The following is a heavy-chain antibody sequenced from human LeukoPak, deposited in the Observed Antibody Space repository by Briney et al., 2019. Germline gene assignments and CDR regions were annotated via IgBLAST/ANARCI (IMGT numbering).Heavy chain of an antibody. Sequence: ASVKVSCKASGYTFTGYYMHWVRQAPGQGLEWMGWINPNSGGTNYAQKFQGRVTMTRDTSISTAYMELSRLRSDDTAVHYCAREVDGYNFPYYYYYMDVWGKGTTVTISS. V-gene: IGHV1-2*02. CDR1: GYTFTGYY. D-gene: IGHD5-24*01. J-gene: IGHJ6*03. CDR3: AREVDGYNFPYYYYYMDV. CDR2: INPNSGGT.